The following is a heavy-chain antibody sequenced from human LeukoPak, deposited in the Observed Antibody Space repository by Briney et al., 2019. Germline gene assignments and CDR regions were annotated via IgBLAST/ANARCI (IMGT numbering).Heavy chain of an antibody. V-gene: IGHV4-59*01. J-gene: IGHJ5*02. CDR2: ICYSGTT. D-gene: IGHD3-16*02. CDR1: GFTFSDYN. Sequence: GSLRLSCAASGFTFSDYNMRWIRQAPGKGLEWIGFICYSGTTNYNPSLKSRVTISVDTSKNQFSLKLSSVTAADTAVYYCARGGSYVWGSYRLKSWFDPWGQGTLVTVSS. CDR3: ARGGSYVWGSYRLKSWFDP.